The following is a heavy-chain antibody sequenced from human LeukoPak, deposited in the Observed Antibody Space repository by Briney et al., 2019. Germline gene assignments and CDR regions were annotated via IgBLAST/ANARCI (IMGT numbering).Heavy chain of an antibody. CDR1: GFTFSDYY. J-gene: IGHJ5*02. CDR2: ISSSGSTI. V-gene: IGHV3-11*01. CDR3: ARDLMATTPIFSFDP. D-gene: IGHD5-12*01. Sequence: PGGSLRLSCAASGFTFSDYYMSWIRQAPGKGLEWVSYISSSGSTIYYADSVKGRFTISRDNAKNSLYLQMNSLRAEDTAVYYCARDLMATTPIFSFDPWGQGTLVTVSS.